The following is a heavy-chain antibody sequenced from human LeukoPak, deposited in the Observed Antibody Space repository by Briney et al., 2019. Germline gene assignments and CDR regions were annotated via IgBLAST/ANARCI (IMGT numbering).Heavy chain of an antibody. D-gene: IGHD3-16*02. CDR3: ARSIMITFGGVIPHYFDY. Sequence: SETLSLTCTVSGGSISSSSYYWGWGRQPPGKGLEWVGSIYYSGSTYYNPSLKSRVTISVDTSKNQFSLKLSSVTAADTAVYYCARSIMITFGGVIPHYFDYWGQGTLVTVSS. V-gene: IGHV4-39*01. CDR1: GGSISSSSYY. J-gene: IGHJ4*02. CDR2: IYYSGST.